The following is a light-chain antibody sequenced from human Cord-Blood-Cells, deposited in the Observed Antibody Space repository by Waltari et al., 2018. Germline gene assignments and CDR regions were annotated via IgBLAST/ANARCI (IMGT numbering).Light chain of an antibody. V-gene: IGLV2-23*01. CDR1: SSDVGSYNL. J-gene: IGLJ1*01. Sequence: QSALTQPASVSGSPGQSITIPCTAPSSDVGSYNLVSWYQQHPGKAPKLMIYEGSKRPSGVSNRFSGSKSGNTASLTISGLQAEDEADYYCCSYAGSSAYVFGTGTKVTVL. CDR2: EGS. CDR3: CSYAGSSAYV.